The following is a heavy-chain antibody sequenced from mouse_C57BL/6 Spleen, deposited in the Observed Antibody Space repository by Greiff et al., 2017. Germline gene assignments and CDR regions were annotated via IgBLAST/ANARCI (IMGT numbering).Heavy chain of an antibody. J-gene: IGHJ4*01. CDR2: IDPADGDT. V-gene: IGHV14-1*01. D-gene: IGHD1-1*01. Sequence: VQLQPSGAELVRPGASVKLSCQASGFHITDYYMHWVKQRPEQGLEWIGRIDPADGDTEYAPKFQGKATMTADPSSNTAYLQRISMTAEDTAVYYGTTVSHYVSRRDAMDYWGQGTSVTVSS. CDR3: TTVSHYVSRRDAMDY. CDR1: GFHITDYY.